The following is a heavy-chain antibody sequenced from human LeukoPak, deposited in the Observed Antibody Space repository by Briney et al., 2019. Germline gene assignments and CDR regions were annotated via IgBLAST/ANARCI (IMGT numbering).Heavy chain of an antibody. D-gene: IGHD5-12*01. J-gene: IGHJ4*02. CDR3: ASSRQLATRYFDY. V-gene: IGHV4-59*08. Sequence: SETLSVTCIVPGGSISSYYWSWIRQPPREGLWRMAEPYHIGGTNYNPSLKRRAAISVDKSKTQFSLRLSSVPAADTAVYYCASSRQLATRYFDYWGQGTLVTVST. CDR2: PYHIGGT. CDR1: GGSISSYY.